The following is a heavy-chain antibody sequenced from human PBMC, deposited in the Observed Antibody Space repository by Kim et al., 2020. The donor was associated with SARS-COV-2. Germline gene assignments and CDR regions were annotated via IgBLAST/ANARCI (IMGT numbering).Heavy chain of an antibody. V-gene: IGHV3-30*04. Sequence: GGSLRLSCAASGFTYSSFAMTWVRQAPGKGLEWVALISYDGNKKYYADSVTGRFTISRDNSKNTLYLLMDSVRAEDTAVYFCASPLSKSLPWGFGYGRQG. J-gene: IGHJ4*02. D-gene: IGHD3-3*02. CDR1: GFTYSSFA. CDR3: ASPLSKSLPWGFGY. CDR2: ISYDGNKK.